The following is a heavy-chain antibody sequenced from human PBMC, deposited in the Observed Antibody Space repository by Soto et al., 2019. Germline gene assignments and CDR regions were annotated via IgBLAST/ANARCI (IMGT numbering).Heavy chain of an antibody. J-gene: IGHJ6*02. CDR1: VGSFSGYY. D-gene: IGHD2-2*01. CDR3: ARIVVVPAAYYYYYYGMDV. CDR2: INHSGST. Sequence: SETLSLTCAVYVGSFSGYYWSWIRQPPGKGLEWIGEINHSGSTNYNPSLKSRVTISVDTSKNQFSLKLSSVTAADTAVYYCARIVVVPAAYYYYYYGMDVWGQGTTVTVSS. V-gene: IGHV4-34*01.